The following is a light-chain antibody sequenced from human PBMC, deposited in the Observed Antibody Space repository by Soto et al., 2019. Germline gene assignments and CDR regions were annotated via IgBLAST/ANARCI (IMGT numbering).Light chain of an antibody. CDR2: DIS. CDR3: QQYENLPYT. J-gene: IGKJ2*01. CDR1: QVINNY. V-gene: IGKV1-33*01. Sequence: DIQMTQSASSLSASVGDRVTITCQASQVINNYLNWYQQKPGKAPKLLIYDISTLEIGVPSRFSGSGSGTDFTFTITGLQPEDIATYYCQQYENLPYTCGQGTKLEI.